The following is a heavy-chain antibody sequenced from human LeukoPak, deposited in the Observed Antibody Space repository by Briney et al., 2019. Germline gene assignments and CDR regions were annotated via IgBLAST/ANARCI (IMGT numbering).Heavy chain of an antibody. Sequence: PSETLSLTCAVSGGAISSNYWSWIRQPPGKGLEWIGYIHTSRSTNYIPSLKSRVTISVDTSKNQFSLKLSSVTAADTAVYYCARLVYSLDGSGYNWFDPWGQGTLVTVSS. D-gene: IGHD2-15*01. CDR3: ARLVYSLDGSGYNWFDP. CDR2: IHTSRST. V-gene: IGHV4-4*09. J-gene: IGHJ5*02. CDR1: GGAISSNY.